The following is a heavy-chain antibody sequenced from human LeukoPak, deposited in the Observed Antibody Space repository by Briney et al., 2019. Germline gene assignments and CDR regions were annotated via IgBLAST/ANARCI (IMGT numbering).Heavy chain of an antibody. CDR1: GGSITQTNY. V-gene: IGHV4-39*01. D-gene: IGHD4-17*01. CDR3: ARPATVTTSFWYFDL. J-gene: IGHJ2*01. Sequence: SETLSLTCDVSGGSITQTNYWTLVRQPPGKGLEWIGSIFYSGSTYYTPSLKRRVAISVDTSKNQFSLNMSSVTAADTAVYYCARPATVTTSFWYFDLWGRGTLVTVSS. CDR2: IFYSGST.